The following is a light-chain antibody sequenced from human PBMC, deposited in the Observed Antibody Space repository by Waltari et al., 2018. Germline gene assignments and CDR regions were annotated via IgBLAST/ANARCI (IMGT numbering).Light chain of an antibody. Sequence: QSALAQPASVSGSPGQSITISCTGTSSHVGTYTLVSWYQQHPGRAPKVLIYEGSERPSGVSSRFSGSKSGNTASLTISGLQAEDEADYYCCSYAGSSTVVFGGGTRLTVL. CDR2: EGS. CDR1: SSHVGTYTL. V-gene: IGLV2-23*01. CDR3: CSYAGSSTVV. J-gene: IGLJ2*01.